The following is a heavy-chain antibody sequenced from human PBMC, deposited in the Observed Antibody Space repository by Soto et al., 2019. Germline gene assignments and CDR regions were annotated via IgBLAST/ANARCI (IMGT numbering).Heavy chain of an antibody. CDR1: GYAFSSYG. Sequence: QVQLVQSGAEVKKPGASVKVSCKASGYAFSSYGITWVRQAPGQGLEWMGWISPYNGNTIYAQNLQGRVTMTTDTFTSTAYLEVRNLRSDDTAMYYCARGLGPESSSYPTAVWGQGTTVTVSS. J-gene: IGHJ6*02. CDR3: ARGLGPESSSYPTAV. CDR2: ISPYNGNT. V-gene: IGHV1-18*01. D-gene: IGHD6-6*01.